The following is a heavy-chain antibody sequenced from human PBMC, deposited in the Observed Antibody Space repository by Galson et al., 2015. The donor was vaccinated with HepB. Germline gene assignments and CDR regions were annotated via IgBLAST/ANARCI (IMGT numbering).Heavy chain of an antibody. V-gene: IGHV3-73*01. D-gene: IGHD6-13*01. CDR1: GFTFSGSA. CDR2: IGSKANSYAT. J-gene: IGHJ4*02. Sequence: LRLPCAASGFTFSGSAIHWVRQASGRGLEWIGRIGSKANSYATAYVASVRGRFTISRDDSKNTAFLQLNSLKTDDTAVYYCTRMGDLSGYSSLWGQGTLVTVSS. CDR3: TRMGDLSGYSSL.